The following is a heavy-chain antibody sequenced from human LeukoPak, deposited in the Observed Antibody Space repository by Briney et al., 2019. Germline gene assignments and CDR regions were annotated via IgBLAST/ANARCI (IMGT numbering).Heavy chain of an antibody. Sequence: PSETLSLTCTVSGGSISSYYWSWIRQPPGKGLDWIGYIYYSGSTNYNPSLKSRVTISVDTSKNQFSLKLSSVTAADTALYYCARSRGYFDYWGQGTLVNVSS. J-gene: IGHJ4*02. D-gene: IGHD6-13*01. CDR1: GGSISSYY. CDR2: IYYSGST. V-gene: IGHV4-59*01. CDR3: ARSRGYFDY.